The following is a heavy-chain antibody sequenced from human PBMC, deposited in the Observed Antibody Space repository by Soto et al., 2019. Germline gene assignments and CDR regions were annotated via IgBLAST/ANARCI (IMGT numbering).Heavy chain of an antibody. CDR1: GYTFTSYG. V-gene: IGHV1-18*01. CDR3: ARNYDFWSGYYSSPTHHRRLYYIDY. J-gene: IGHJ4*02. CDR2: ISAYNGNT. D-gene: IGHD3-3*01. Sequence: ASVKVSCKASGYTFTSYGISWLRQAPGQGLEWMGWISAYNGNTNYAQKLQGRVTMTTDTSTSTAYMELRSLRSDDTAVYYCARNYDFWSGYYSSPTHHRRLYYIDYWGQGTLVTVSS.